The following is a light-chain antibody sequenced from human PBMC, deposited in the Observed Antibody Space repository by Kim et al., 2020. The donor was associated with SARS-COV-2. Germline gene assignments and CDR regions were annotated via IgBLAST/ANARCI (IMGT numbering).Light chain of an antibody. V-gene: IGKV1-8*01. CDR2: AAS. J-gene: IGKJ1*01. Sequence: AIRITQSPSSLSASTGDRVTITCRASQGISSYLAWYQQKPGKAPKLLMYAASTLQSGVPSRFSGSGSGTDFTLTISSLQPEDFATYYCQQSYSTPWTFGQGTKVDIK. CDR1: QGISSY. CDR3: QQSYSTPWT.